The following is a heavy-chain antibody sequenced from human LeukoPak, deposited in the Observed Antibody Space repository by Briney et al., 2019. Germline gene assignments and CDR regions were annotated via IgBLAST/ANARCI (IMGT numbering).Heavy chain of an antibody. D-gene: IGHD3-9*01. CDR2: ISSSSSYI. Sequence: GGSLRLSCAASGFTFSSYSMNLVRQAPGKGLEWVSSISSSSSYIYYADSVKGRFTISRENAKNSLYLQMNSLRAEDTAVYYCARTYYDILTGYNPYFDYWGQGILVTVSS. CDR1: GFTFSSYS. V-gene: IGHV3-21*01. J-gene: IGHJ4*02. CDR3: ARTYYDILTGYNPYFDY.